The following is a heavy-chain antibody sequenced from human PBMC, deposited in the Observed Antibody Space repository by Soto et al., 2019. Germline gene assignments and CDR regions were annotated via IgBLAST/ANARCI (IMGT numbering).Heavy chain of an antibody. CDR2: INHSGST. Sequence: PSETLSLTCAVYGGSFSGYYWSWIRQPPGKGLEWIGEINHSGSTNYNPSLKSRVTISVDTSKNQFSLKLSSVTAADTAVYYCARGGGTRNWFDPWGQGXLVTVSS. CDR3: ARGGGTRNWFDP. CDR1: GGSFSGYY. V-gene: IGHV4-34*01. J-gene: IGHJ5*02. D-gene: IGHD2-15*01.